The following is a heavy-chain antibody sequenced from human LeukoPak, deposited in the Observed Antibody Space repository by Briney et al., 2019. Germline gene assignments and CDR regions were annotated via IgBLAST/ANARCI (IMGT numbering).Heavy chain of an antibody. CDR3: ARGEKDGSLDX. CDR2: TKEDGSAR. J-gene: IGHJ4*02. Sequence: GGSLRLSCVAPGFTFSSNWMTWVRQAPGKGLEWVANTKEDGSARYYVESVKGRFTVSRDNAKNSLFLQMDRLKVEDTAVYYCARGEKDGSLDXWGQGSLVTV. CDR1: GFTFSSNW. V-gene: IGHV3-7*01.